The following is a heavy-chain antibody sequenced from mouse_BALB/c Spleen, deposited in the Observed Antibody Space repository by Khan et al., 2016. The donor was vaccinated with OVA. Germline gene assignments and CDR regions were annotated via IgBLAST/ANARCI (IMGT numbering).Heavy chain of an antibody. Sequence: QIQLVQSGPELKQPGETVKISCKAAGYIFTNYGMTWVKQAPGKGLKWMGWINTYTGEPTYADDFKGRFAFSLETSANTAYLQINNLKNEDTATYFCATTLYGSGYDYAMDYWGQGTSVTVSS. V-gene: IGHV9-3-1*01. CDR2: INTYTGEP. J-gene: IGHJ4*01. CDR3: ATTLYGSGYDYAMDY. CDR1: GYIFTNYG. D-gene: IGHD1-1*01.